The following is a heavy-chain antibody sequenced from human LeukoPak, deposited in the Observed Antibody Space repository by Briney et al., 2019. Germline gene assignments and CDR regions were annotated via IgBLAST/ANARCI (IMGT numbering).Heavy chain of an antibody. CDR2: MNPNSGNT. CDR1: GYTFTSYD. V-gene: IGHV1-8*01. Sequence: ASEKVSCKASGYTFTSYDINWVRQATGQGLEWMGWMNPNSGNTGYAQKFQGRVTMTRNTSISTAYMELSSLRSEDTAVYYCARGRNNWNYRNWFDPWGQGTLVTVSS. D-gene: IGHD1-7*01. CDR3: ARGRNNWNYRNWFDP. J-gene: IGHJ5*02.